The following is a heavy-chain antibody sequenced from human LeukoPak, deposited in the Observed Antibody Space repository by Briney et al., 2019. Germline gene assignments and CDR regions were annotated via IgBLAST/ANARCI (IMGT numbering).Heavy chain of an antibody. Sequence: ASVKVSCKASGYTFTGYDMHWVRQAPGQGLEWMGWINPNIGGTNYAQKFQGRVTMTTDTSTSTAYMELRSLRSDDTAVYYCARGLPANIVVVPAAGGSWFDPWGQGTLVTVSS. CDR2: INPNIGGT. CDR1: GYTFTGYD. CDR3: ARGLPANIVVVPAAGGSWFDP. V-gene: IGHV1-2*02. D-gene: IGHD2-2*01. J-gene: IGHJ5*02.